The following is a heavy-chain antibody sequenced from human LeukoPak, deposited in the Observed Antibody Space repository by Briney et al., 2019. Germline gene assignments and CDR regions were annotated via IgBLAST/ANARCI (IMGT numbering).Heavy chain of an antibody. J-gene: IGHJ4*02. Sequence: PGGSLRLSCAASGFTFSSYAMSWVRQAPGKGLEWVSAISGSGGSTYYADSVKGRFTISRDNSKNTLYVQMNSLRVEDTAVYYCAKGIRGWGLYYFDYWGQGTLVTVSS. CDR2: ISGSGGST. D-gene: IGHD3-16*01. CDR3: AKGIRGWGLYYFDY. CDR1: GFTFSSYA. V-gene: IGHV3-23*01.